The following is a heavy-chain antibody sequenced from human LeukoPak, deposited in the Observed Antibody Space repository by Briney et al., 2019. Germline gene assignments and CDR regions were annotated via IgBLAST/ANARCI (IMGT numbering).Heavy chain of an antibody. V-gene: IGHV3-9*01. CDR3: AKDGGAGCSDDWCPPDY. Sequence: PGGSLRLSCAASGFNFGGYAMHWVRQAPGKGLEWVSGISWNGDYIAYADSVKGRFTISRDNAKNSLYLQMNSLNTDDTAFYFCAKDGGAGCSDDWCPPDYWGQGTLVTVSS. D-gene: IGHD3-9*01. J-gene: IGHJ4*02. CDR1: GFNFGGYA. CDR2: ISWNGDYI.